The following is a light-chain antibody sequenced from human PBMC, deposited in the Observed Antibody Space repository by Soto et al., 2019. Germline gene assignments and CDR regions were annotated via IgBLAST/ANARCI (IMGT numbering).Light chain of an antibody. J-gene: IGKJ4*01. CDR2: CAS. CDR3: QKYNNWPLT. CDR1: QRISNF. V-gene: IGKV1-27*01. Sequence: DVQMTYSPSSLSASVVDRVTITCRASQRISNFFAWYQQIPGKVPKLLIYCASTRASGVPARFSGSGSGTDFTLTISSLQSEDVAIYYCQKYNNWPLTFGGGTKVDIK.